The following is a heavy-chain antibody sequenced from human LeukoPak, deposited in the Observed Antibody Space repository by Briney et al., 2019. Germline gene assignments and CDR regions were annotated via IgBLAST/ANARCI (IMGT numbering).Heavy chain of an antibody. V-gene: IGHV3-64*01. Sequence: PGGSLRLSCAASGFTFSSYAMHWVRQAAGKGLEYVSAMSSNGGSTYYANSVKGRFTISRDNSKNTLYLQMGSLRAEDMAVYYCARARAPRYGSGSYSDYWGQGTLVTVSS. CDR3: ARARAPRYGSGSYSDY. D-gene: IGHD3-10*01. CDR2: MSSNGGST. J-gene: IGHJ4*02. CDR1: GFTFSSYA.